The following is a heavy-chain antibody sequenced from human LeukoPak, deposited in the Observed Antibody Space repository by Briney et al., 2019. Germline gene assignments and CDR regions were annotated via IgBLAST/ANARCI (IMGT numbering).Heavy chain of an antibody. CDR2: TYSDGST. CDR3: ARESPYDSGGSEDDY. V-gene: IGHV3-53*01. CDR1: GFTVSSNY. J-gene: IGHJ4*02. Sequence: GGSLRLSCAASGFTVSSNYMSWVRQAPGKGLEWVSVTYSDGSTYYAGSVRGRFIISRDSSKNTLYLQMNSLRAEDTAVYYCARESPYDSGGSEDDYWGQGTLVTVSS. D-gene: IGHD1-26*01.